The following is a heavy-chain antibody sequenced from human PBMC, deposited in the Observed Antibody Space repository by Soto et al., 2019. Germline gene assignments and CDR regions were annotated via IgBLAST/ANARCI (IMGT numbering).Heavy chain of an antibody. Sequence: PGGSLRLSCVASGFNFDDSAMNWVRQVPGKGLEWVSGITWNSGHILYADSVKGRFTISRDNAKKSLHLELNGLRPEDTALYYCAKGRSSMIVVVMDYWGQGTPVTVSS. D-gene: IGHD3-22*01. V-gene: IGHV3-9*01. CDR3: AKGRSSMIVVVMDY. CDR1: GFNFDDSA. CDR2: ITWNSGHI. J-gene: IGHJ4*02.